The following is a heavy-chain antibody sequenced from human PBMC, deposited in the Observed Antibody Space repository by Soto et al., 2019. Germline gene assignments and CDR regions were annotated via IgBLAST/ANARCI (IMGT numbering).Heavy chain of an antibody. J-gene: IGHJ6*03. V-gene: IGHV4-39*01. CDR3: ACYVLRYFDWLPNMDV. CDR2: IYYSGST. D-gene: IGHD3-9*01. Sequence: QLQLQESGPGLVKPSETLSLTCTVSGGSISSSSYYWGWIRQPPGKGLEWIGSIYYSGSTYYNPSLKSRVTISVDTSKNQFSLKLSSVTAADTAVYYCACYVLRYFDWLPNMDVWGKGTTVTVSS. CDR1: GGSISSSSYY.